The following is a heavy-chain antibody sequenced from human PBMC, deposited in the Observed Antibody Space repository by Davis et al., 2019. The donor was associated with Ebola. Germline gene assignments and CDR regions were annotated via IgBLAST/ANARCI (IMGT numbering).Heavy chain of an antibody. CDR2: INHSGST. CDR3: ARDVPLYDCSGYWTFDI. Sequence: MPSETLSLTCAVYGGSFSGYYWSWIRQPPGKGLEWIGEINHSGSTNYNPSLKSRVTISVDKSKNQFSLKLSSVTAADTAVYYCARDVPLYDCSGYWTFDIWGQGTMVTVSS. CDR1: GGSFSGYY. V-gene: IGHV4-34*01. D-gene: IGHD3-22*01. J-gene: IGHJ3*02.